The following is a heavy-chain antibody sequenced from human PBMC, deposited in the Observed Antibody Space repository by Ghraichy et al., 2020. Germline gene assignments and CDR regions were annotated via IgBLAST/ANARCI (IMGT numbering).Heavy chain of an antibody. V-gene: IGHV4-39*01. J-gene: IGHJ4*02. CDR1: GGSISSSSYY. CDR2: IYYSGST. Sequence: SETLSLTCTVSGGSISSSSYYWGWIRQPPGKGLEWIGSIYYSGSTYYNPSLKSRVTISVDTSKNQFSLKLSSVTAADTAVYYCARGGRIFGNSYWGQGTLVTVSS. CDR3: ARGGRIFGNSY. D-gene: IGHD3-3*01.